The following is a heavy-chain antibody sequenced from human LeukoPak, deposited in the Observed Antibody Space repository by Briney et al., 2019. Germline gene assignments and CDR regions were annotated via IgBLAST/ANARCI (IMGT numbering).Heavy chain of an antibody. V-gene: IGHV4-61*05. CDR1: GGSISSSSYY. J-gene: IGHJ4*02. Sequence: PSETLSLTCTVSGGSISSSSYYWGWIRQPPGKGLEWIGHIYYSGSTNYNPSLKSRVTISVDTSKNQFSLKMSSVTAADTAVYYCARSRDGYNQNTPLYYWGQGILVTVSS. CDR3: ARSRDGYNQNTPLYY. CDR2: IYYSGST. D-gene: IGHD5-24*01.